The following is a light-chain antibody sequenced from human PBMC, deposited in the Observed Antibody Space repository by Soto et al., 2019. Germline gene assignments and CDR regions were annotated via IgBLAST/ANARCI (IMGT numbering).Light chain of an antibody. V-gene: IGKV1-9*01. CDR1: QGISSY. CDR2: TAS. J-gene: IGKJ1*01. CDR3: QQLDNYPRT. Sequence: DIPLTQSPSFLSASVGDTVTITCRASQGISSYLAWYQLKPGKAPKLLISTASTLQSGVPSRFIVSGSGTEVTLTISNLQPEDFATYYCQQLDNYPRTFGQGTKVESK.